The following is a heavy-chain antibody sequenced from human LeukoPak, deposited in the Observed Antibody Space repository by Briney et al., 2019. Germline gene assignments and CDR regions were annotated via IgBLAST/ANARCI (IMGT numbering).Heavy chain of an antibody. J-gene: IGHJ5*02. CDR2: INHSGST. V-gene: IGHV4-34*01. CDR1: GGSFSGYY. Sequence: SETVSLTCAVYGGSFSGYYWSWLRQPPGKGLEWIGEINHSGSTNYNPSLKSRVTISVDTSKNQFSLKLSSVTAADTAVYYCARAAGGRQLWNNWFDRWGQGTLVTVSS. CDR3: ARAAGGRQLWNNWFDR. D-gene: IGHD5-18*01.